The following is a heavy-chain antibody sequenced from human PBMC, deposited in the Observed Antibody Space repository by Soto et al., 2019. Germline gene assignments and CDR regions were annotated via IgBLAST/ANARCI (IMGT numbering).Heavy chain of an antibody. CDR1: GFTFSGSA. Sequence: EVQLVESGGGLVQPGGSLKLSCAVSGFTFSGSAMHWDRQASGKGLEWVGRIRSKSNSYATAYAASVKGRFTISRDDSKNTAYLQMNSLKTEDTAVYYCTRGYGDYVRDYWGQGTLATVSS. V-gene: IGHV3-73*01. D-gene: IGHD4-17*01. CDR2: IRSKSNSYAT. CDR3: TRGYGDYVRDY. J-gene: IGHJ4*02.